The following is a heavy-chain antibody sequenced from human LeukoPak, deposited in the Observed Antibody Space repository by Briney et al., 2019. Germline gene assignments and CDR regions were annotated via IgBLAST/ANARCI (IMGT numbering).Heavy chain of an antibody. V-gene: IGHV4-30-4*01. J-gene: IGHJ4*02. CDR1: GVSISSGDYY. CDR3: ARGRGGYSGYDLDY. D-gene: IGHD5-12*01. Sequence: PSETLSLTCTVSGVSISSGDYYWSWLRQPPGKGLEWIGYIYYSGSTYYNPSLKSRVTISVDTSKNQFSLKLSSVTAADTAVYYCARGRGGYSGYDLDYWGQGTLVTVSS. CDR2: IYYSGST.